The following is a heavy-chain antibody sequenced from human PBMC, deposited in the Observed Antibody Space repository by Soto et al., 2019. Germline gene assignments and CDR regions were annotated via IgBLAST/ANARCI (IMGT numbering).Heavy chain of an antibody. Sequence: QVQLVQSGAEVKKPGSSVKVSCKASGGTFSSYTISWVRQAPGQGLEWMGRIIPILGIANYAQKFQGRVTITADKSPSTGYMVLSSLRSEDTAVYYCARGLQEDPGYWGQGTLVTVSS. V-gene: IGHV1-69*02. CDR3: ARGLQEDPGY. CDR1: GGTFSSYT. CDR2: IIPILGIA. D-gene: IGHD4-4*01. J-gene: IGHJ4*02.